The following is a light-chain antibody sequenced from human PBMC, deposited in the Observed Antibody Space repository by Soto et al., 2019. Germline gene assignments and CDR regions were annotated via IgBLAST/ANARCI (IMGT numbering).Light chain of an antibody. V-gene: IGLV1-47*01. Sequence: QSVLTQPPSASGTPGPRVTISCSGSSSNIGSDYVYWYQQLPGTAPKLLIYRNDQRPSGVPDRFSGSKSGTSASLAISGLRSEDEADYYCAAWHDNSWVFGGGTKVTVL. J-gene: IGLJ3*02. CDR2: RND. CDR1: SSNIGSDY. CDR3: AAWHDNSWV.